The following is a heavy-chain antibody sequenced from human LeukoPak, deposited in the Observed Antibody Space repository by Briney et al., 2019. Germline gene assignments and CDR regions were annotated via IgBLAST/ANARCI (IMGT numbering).Heavy chain of an antibody. CDR3: AREGSMTARPFVSIDY. CDR1: GGSISTYY. V-gene: IGHV4-4*07. Sequence: SETLSLTCTVSGGSISTYYWSWIGQPAGKGLEWIGRIHTSRNTDYNPSLKSRVTMSVDTSKNQFSLKLSSVTAADTAVYYCAREGSMTARPFVSIDYWGQGTLITISS. J-gene: IGHJ4*02. D-gene: IGHD6-6*01. CDR2: IHTSRNT.